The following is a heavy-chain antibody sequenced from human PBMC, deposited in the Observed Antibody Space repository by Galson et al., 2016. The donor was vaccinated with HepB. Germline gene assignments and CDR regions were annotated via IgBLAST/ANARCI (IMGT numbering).Heavy chain of an antibody. CDR1: GASISSSNW. D-gene: IGHD2-2*01. Sequence: ETLSLTCAVSGASISSSNWWTWVRQSPGKGLEWIGEIYHSGTTNYNPSLKSRVTMSVDKSKNQFSLKLSSVTAADTAVYYCARWVVVLPTARFDYWGQGTLVTVSS. CDR2: IYHSGTT. CDR3: ARWVVVLPTARFDY. V-gene: IGHV4-4*02. J-gene: IGHJ4*02.